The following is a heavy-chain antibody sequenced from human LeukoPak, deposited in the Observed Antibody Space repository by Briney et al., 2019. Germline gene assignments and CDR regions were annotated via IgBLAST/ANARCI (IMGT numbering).Heavy chain of an antibody. D-gene: IGHD3-3*01. Sequence: PSETLSLTCTVSGGSISSSSYYWGWIRQPPGKGLEWIGSIYYSGSTYYNPSLKSRVTISVDTSKNQFSLKLSSVTAADTAVYYCARGDYDFWSGYHYFDYWGQGTLVTVSS. CDR3: ARGDYDFWSGYHYFDY. J-gene: IGHJ4*02. CDR1: GGSISSSSYY. CDR2: IYYSGST. V-gene: IGHV4-39*01.